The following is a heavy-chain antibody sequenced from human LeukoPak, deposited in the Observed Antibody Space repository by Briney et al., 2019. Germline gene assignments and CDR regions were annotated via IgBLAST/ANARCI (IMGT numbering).Heavy chain of an antibody. Sequence: GGSLRLSCAASGFTFSNYAMSWVRQALGKGLEWVSVIGGGGGNTYYADSVKGRFTISRDNSKNTWYLQMNSLRAEDTAVYYCAKDKSSSWYYFDYWGQGTLVTVSS. CDR3: AKDKSSSWYYFDY. D-gene: IGHD6-13*01. J-gene: IGHJ4*02. CDR1: GFTFSNYA. V-gene: IGHV3-23*01. CDR2: IGGGGGNT.